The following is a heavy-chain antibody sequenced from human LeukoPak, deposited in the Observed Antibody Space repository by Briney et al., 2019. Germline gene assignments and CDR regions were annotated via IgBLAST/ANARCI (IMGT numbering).Heavy chain of an antibody. CDR1: GDSISSSRYY. J-gene: IGHJ4*02. V-gene: IGHV4-39*01. Sequence: PSETLSLTCTVSGDSISSSRYYRGWIRQPPGKGLEWIGAISYSGTTYYTPSLKSRVTISVDTSRNQFSLKLSSVTAADTAVYYCARLNEGRDYGVCRKDYWGQGTLVTVSS. CDR2: ISYSGTT. D-gene: IGHD4-17*01. CDR3: ARLNEGRDYGVCRKDY.